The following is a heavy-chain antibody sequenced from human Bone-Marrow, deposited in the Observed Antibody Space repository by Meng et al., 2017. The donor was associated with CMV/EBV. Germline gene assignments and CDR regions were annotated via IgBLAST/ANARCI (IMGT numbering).Heavy chain of an antibody. CDR1: GFTFSSYW. CDR2: IKQDGSEK. Sequence: GGSLRLSCAASGFTFSSYWMSWVRQAPGKGLEWVANIKQDGSEKYYVDSVKGRFTISRDNAKNSLYLQMNSLRAEDTAVYYCARGEGGFWSGYSGSNWFDPWGQGTRVTVYS. D-gene: IGHD3-3*01. V-gene: IGHV3-7*01. CDR3: ARGEGGFWSGYSGSNWFDP. J-gene: IGHJ5*02.